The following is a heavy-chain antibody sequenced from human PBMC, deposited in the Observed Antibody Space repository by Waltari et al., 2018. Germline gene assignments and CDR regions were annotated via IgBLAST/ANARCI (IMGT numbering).Heavy chain of an antibody. Sequence: QVQLVESGGGVVQPGRSLRLSCAASGFTFSSYGLHWVRQAPGKGLEWVAVIWYDGSNKYYADSVKGRFTISRDNSKNTLYLQMNSLRAEDTAVYYCAKSTDYSYDYWGQGTLVTVSS. V-gene: IGHV3-33*06. CDR3: AKSTDYSYDY. D-gene: IGHD2-21*01. CDR1: GFTFSSYG. CDR2: IWYDGSNK. J-gene: IGHJ4*02.